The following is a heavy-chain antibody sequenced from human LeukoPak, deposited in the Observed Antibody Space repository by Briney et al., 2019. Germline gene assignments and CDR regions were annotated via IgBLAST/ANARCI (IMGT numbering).Heavy chain of an antibody. J-gene: IGHJ4*02. D-gene: IGHD3-10*01. Sequence: ASVKVSCKASGGTFSSYAISWVRQAPGQGLEWMGRIIPILGIANYAQKFQGRVTITADKSTSTAYMELSSLRSEDTAVYYCARVAMVRGATNFDYWGQGTLVTVSS. CDR2: IIPILGIA. V-gene: IGHV1-69*04. CDR3: ARVAMVRGATNFDY. CDR1: GGTFSSYA.